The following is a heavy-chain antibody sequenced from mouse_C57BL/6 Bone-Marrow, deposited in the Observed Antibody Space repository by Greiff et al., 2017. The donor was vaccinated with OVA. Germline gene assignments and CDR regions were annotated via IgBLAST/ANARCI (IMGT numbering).Heavy chain of an antibody. D-gene: IGHD1-1*01. CDR1: GYAFSSSW. Sequence: VKLQQSGPELVKPGASVKISCKASGYAFSSSWMNWVKQRPGKGLAWIGRIYPGDGDTNYNGKFTGKATLTADTSSSTAYMQLSSLTAEDSAVYFCARSNPLCYYCSSPFAYWGQGTLVTVSA. J-gene: IGHJ3*01. CDR2: IYPGDGDT. CDR3: ARSNPLCYYCSSPFAY. V-gene: IGHV1-82*01.